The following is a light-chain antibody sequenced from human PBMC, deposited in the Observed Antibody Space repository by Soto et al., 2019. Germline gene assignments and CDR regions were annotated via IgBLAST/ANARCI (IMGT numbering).Light chain of an antibody. CDR3: QHYGSSPPIT. J-gene: IGKJ5*01. CDR2: GAS. Sequence: EIVLTQSPATLSLSPGERATLSCRASQSVSNYLAWYQQRPGQAPRLLIYGASSRATGIPDRFSGSGSGTDFTLTISRVEPEDFAVYYCQHYGSSPPITFGQGTRLEIK. CDR1: QSVSNY. V-gene: IGKV3-20*01.